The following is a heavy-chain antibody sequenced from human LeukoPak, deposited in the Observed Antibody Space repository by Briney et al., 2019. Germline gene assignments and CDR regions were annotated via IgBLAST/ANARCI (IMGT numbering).Heavy chain of an antibody. CDR3: ARHPRVRASSGWYYFDY. Sequence: GESLKIPCKGSGYNFVNYWIGWVRQMPGEGLEWRGILYPGDSDTGYSPSFQGQVAISADKSISTAYLQWSSLKASDTAMYYCARHPRVRASSGWYYFDYWGQGTPVTVSS. D-gene: IGHD6-19*01. J-gene: IGHJ4*02. V-gene: IGHV5-51*01. CDR2: LYPGDSDT. CDR1: GYNFVNYW.